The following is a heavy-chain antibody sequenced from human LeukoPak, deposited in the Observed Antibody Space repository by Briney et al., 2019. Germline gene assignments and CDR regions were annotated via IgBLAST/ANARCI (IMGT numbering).Heavy chain of an antibody. CDR3: ARDEFLGRRESYYYYMDV. V-gene: IGHV4-4*07. D-gene: IGHD1-26*01. Sequence: SETLSLTCTVSGGSISSYYWSWIRQPAGKGLEWIGRIYTSGSTNYNPSLKSRVTMSVDTSKNQFSLKLSSVTAADTAVYYCARDEFLGRRESYYYYMDVWGKGTTVTVSS. CDR2: IYTSGST. CDR1: GGSISSYY. J-gene: IGHJ6*03.